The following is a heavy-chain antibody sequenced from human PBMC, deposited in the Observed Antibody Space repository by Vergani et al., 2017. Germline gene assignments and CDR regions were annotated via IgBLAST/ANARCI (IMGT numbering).Heavy chain of an antibody. CDR1: GGSLSSGGYY. CDR2: IYYSGST. D-gene: IGHD3-9*01. Sequence: QVQLQESGPGLVKPSQTLSLTCTVSGGSLSSGGYYWSWIRQHPGKGLEWIGYIYYSGSTYYNPSLKSRVTIAVDTSKNQFSLKLSSVTAADTAVFYCARGPYYDILTGYQWYFDYWGQGTLVSVSS. V-gene: IGHV4-31*03. CDR3: ARGPYYDILTGYQWYFDY. J-gene: IGHJ4*02.